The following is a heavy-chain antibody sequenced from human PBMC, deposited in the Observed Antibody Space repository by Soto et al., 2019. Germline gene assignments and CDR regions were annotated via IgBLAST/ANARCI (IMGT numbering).Heavy chain of an antibody. D-gene: IGHD6-6*01. CDR2: ISYDGSNK. Sequence: GGSLRLSCAASGFTFSDYSLNWVRQAPGKGLEWVAVISYDGSNKYYADSVKGRFTISRDNSKNTLYLQMNSLRAEDTAVYYCAKYAQQLVPVGWFDPWGQGTLVTVSS. CDR3: AKYAQQLVPVGWFDP. V-gene: IGHV3-30*18. CDR1: GFTFSDYS. J-gene: IGHJ5*02.